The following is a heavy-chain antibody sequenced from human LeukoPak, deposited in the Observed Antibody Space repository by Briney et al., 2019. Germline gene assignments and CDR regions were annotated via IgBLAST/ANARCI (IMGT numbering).Heavy chain of an antibody. D-gene: IGHD6-13*01. CDR2: IWYDGSNK. Sequence: GGSLRLSCAASGFTFSSYEMHWVRQAPGKGLEWVAVIWYDGSNKYYADSVKGRFTISRDNSKNTLYLQMNSLRAEDTAVYYCAKVGSSWYDDYYYYMDVWGKGTTVTVSS. V-gene: IGHV3-33*06. CDR3: AKVGSSWYDDYYYYMDV. J-gene: IGHJ6*03. CDR1: GFTFSSYE.